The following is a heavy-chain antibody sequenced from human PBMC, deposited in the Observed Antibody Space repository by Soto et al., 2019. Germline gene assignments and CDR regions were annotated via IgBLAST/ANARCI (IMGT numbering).Heavy chain of an antibody. CDR1: GFTFSSYA. V-gene: IGHV3-23*01. J-gene: IGHJ4*02. Sequence: EVQLLESGGGLVQPGGSLRLSCAASGFTFSSYAMSWVRQAPGKGLEWVSAISGSGGSTYYADSVKGRFTISRDNSKNTLYLQMNSLRAEDTAVYYCAKISRASGLLWFGELSRGDFDYWGQGTLVTVSS. CDR3: AKISRASGLLWFGELSRGDFDY. D-gene: IGHD3-10*01. CDR2: ISGSGGST.